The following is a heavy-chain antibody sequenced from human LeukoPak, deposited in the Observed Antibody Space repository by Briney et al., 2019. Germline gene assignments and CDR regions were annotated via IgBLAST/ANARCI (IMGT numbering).Heavy chain of an antibody. D-gene: IGHD1-26*01. CDR3: ARSSGEQPPFDP. CDR1: GFTFSSYS. J-gene: IGHJ5*02. V-gene: IGHV3-66*01. Sequence: GGSLRLSCAASGFTFSSYSMNWVRQAPGKGLEWVSVIYSGGSTYYADSVKGRFTISRDNSKNTLYLQMNSLRAEDTAVYYCARSSGEQPPFDPWGQGTLVTVSS. CDR2: IYSGGST.